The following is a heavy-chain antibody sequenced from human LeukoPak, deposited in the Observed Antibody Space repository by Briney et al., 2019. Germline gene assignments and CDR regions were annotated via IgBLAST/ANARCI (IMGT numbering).Heavy chain of an antibody. V-gene: IGHV3-23*01. Sequence: GGSLRLSCAASGFTFSTYAMSWVRQAPGKGPEWVSATSGSGDSTFYADPVKGRFTISRDNSKSTLYLQMNSLRAEDTAVYYCATGAGGYSYAYFDHWGQGILVTVSS. CDR3: ATGAGGYSYAYFDH. D-gene: IGHD5-18*01. CDR1: GFTFSTYA. J-gene: IGHJ4*02. CDR2: TSGSGDST.